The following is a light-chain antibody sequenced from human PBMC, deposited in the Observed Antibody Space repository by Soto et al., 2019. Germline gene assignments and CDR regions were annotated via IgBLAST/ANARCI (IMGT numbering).Light chain of an antibody. V-gene: IGKV4-1*01. CDR2: WAS. CDR1: QSVLYNSNNKNY. J-gene: IGKJ1*01. Sequence: IVMTQSPDSLAVSLGESATLNCRSSQSVLYNSNNKNYVAWYQQKPGQPPKLLINWASTRESGVPDRFSGSGSGTDFTLTISSLQAEDVAVYYCQQYYTSWWSFGQGTKVDI. CDR3: QQYYTSWWS.